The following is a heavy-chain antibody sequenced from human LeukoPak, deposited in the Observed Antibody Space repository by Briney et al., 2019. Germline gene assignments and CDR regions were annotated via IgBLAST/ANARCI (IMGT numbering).Heavy chain of an antibody. CDR3: ARVPLYRYCSSTSCYSWYFDY. Sequence: ASVKVSCKASGGTFSSYAISWVRQAPGQGLEWMGGIIPIFGTANYAQKFQGRVTITADESTSTAYMELSSLRSEDTAVYYCARVPLYRYCSSTSCYSWYFDYWGQGTLVTVSS. V-gene: IGHV1-69*13. J-gene: IGHJ4*02. D-gene: IGHD2-2*01. CDR1: GGTFSSYA. CDR2: IIPIFGTA.